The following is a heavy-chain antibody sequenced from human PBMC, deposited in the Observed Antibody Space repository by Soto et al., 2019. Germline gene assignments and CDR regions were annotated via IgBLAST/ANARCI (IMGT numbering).Heavy chain of an antibody. Sequence: SETLSLTCAVYGGSFSGYYWIWIRQPPGEGLEWIGEINHSGSTNYNPSLKSRVTISVDTSKNQFSLKLSSVTAADTAVYYCARGQRITMIVVVHRVWFDPWGQGTLVTVSS. J-gene: IGHJ5*02. CDR1: GGSFSGYY. D-gene: IGHD3-22*01. CDR2: INHSGST. V-gene: IGHV4-34*01. CDR3: ARGQRITMIVVVHRVWFDP.